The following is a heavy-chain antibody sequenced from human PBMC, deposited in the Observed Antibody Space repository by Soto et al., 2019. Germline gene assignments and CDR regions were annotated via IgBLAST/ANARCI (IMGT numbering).Heavy chain of an antibody. Sequence: GGSLRLSCAASGFTFNNYALNWVRQAPGKGLEWVSSISWNSVSIGYADSVKGRFTISRDNAKNSLYLQMNSLRAEDTALYYCAKDMENGYNPYYYYGMDVWGQGTTVTVSS. V-gene: IGHV3-9*01. D-gene: IGHD3-10*01. CDR1: GFTFNNYA. J-gene: IGHJ6*02. CDR2: ISWNSVSI. CDR3: AKDMENGYNPYYYYGMDV.